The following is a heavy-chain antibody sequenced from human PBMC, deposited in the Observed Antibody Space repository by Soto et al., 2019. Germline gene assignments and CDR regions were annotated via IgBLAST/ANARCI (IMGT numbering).Heavy chain of an antibody. CDR1: GGTFSPYT. D-gene: IGHD3-10*01. CDR2: IIPFHGVT. CDR3: XXXXXXXXXAWSFGGF. J-gene: IGHJ4*02. V-gene: IGHV1-69*02. Sequence: QVQLVQSGAEVKKPGSSVKVSCKASGGTFSPYTINWVRQAPGQGLEWMGRIIPFHGVTNYAQKFQARVTITADKXXXAXXXXXXXXXXXXXXXXXXXXXXXXXXXAWSFGGFWGRGTLVTVSS.